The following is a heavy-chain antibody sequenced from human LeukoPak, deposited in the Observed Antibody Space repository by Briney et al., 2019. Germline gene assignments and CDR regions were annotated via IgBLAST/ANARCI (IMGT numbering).Heavy chain of an antibody. J-gene: IGHJ5*02. V-gene: IGHV3-11*01. CDR1: GGSISSSSYY. CDR2: ISSSGSTI. CDR3: ANYPNQVVFFS. Sequence: LSLTCTVSGGSISSSSYYWGWIRQPPGKGLEWVSYISSSGSTIYYADSVKGRFTISRDNAKNSLYLQMNSLRAEDTAIYYCANYPNQVVFFSWGQGTLVTVSS. D-gene: IGHD2-2*01.